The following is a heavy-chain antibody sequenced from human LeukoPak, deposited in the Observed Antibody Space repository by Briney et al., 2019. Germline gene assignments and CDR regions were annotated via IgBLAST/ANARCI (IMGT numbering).Heavy chain of an antibody. CDR3: ARDVAYCGGDCYSDYYYYMDV. J-gene: IGHJ6*03. CDR2: IYTSGST. D-gene: IGHD2-21*02. V-gene: IGHV4-4*07. CDR1: GGSISSYY. Sequence: SETLSLTCTVSGGSISSYYWSWIRQPAGKGLEWIGRIYTSGSTNYNPSLKSRVTISVDKSKNQFSLKLSSVTAAVTAVYYCARDVAYCGGDCYSDYYYYMDVCGNGTTVTVSS.